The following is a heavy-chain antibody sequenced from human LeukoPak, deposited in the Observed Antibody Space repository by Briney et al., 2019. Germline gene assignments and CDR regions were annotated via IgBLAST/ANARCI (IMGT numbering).Heavy chain of an antibody. CDR1: GFTVSSNY. CDR2: IYSGGST. Sequence: GGSLRLSCAASGFTVSSNYMSWVRQAPGKGLEWVSVIYSGGSTYYADSVKGRFTISRDNSKNSLYLQMNSLRAEDTAVYYCARADWDTAMIDYWGQGTLVTVSS. J-gene: IGHJ4*02. CDR3: ARADWDTAMIDY. D-gene: IGHD5-18*01. V-gene: IGHV3-66*01.